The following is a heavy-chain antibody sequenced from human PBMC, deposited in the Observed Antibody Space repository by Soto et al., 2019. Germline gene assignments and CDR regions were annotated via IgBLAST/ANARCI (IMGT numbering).Heavy chain of an antibody. D-gene: IGHD3-3*01. CDR2: MDPNSGFA. J-gene: IGHJ6*02. CDR3: GRERNFDFWRNALDV. CDR1: GYTFTTND. V-gene: IGHV1-8*02. Sequence: QVHLVQSGAEVRKPGASVKVSCKAFGYTFTTNDINWVRQAPGQGLEWLGWMDPNSGFAGYAQKFQGRVIMTRDTSTSTAHMELSGLTAEDTAVYYCGRERNFDFWRNALDVWGHGTTVIVSS.